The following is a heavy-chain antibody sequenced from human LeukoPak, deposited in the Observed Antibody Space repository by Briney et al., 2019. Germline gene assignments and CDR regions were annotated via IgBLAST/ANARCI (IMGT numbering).Heavy chain of an antibody. CDR3: ASALRGYCSSTSCYLIDY. CDR1: GYTFTGYY. Sequence: GASVKVSCKASGYTFTGYYMHWVRQAPGQRLEWMGWINPNSGDTNYAQNFLGRVTMTRDTSISTAYMELSRLTSDDTAMYYCASALRGYCSSTSCYLIDYWGQGSLVTVSS. D-gene: IGHD2-2*01. V-gene: IGHV1-2*02. J-gene: IGHJ4*02. CDR2: INPNSGDT.